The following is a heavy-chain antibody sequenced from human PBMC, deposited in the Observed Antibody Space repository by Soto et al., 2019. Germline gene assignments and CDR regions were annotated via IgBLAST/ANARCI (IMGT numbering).Heavy chain of an antibody. CDR1: GGTFSTYA. CDR2: IIPMFGTA. Sequence: QVQLVQSGAEVKKPESSVKVSCKAPGGTFSTYAISWVRQSPGQGLEWMGGIIPMFGTANYAQRFQDRVRIPVDESTNTVSLERSGWVSEDTAVYFCASGSQLRLRRITNGYSGWGQGTLVTVSS. CDR3: ASGSQLRLRRITNGYSG. V-gene: IGHV1-69*12. D-gene: IGHD6-25*01. J-gene: IGHJ4*02.